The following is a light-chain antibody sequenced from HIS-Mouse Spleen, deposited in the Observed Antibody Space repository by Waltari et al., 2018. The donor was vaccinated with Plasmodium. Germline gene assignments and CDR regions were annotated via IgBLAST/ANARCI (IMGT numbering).Light chain of an antibody. J-gene: IGLJ2*01. CDR3: NSRDSSGNHVV. CDR1: SLSSYY. CDR2: GKN. Sequence: SSELTQDPAVSVALGQTVRITCQGDSLSSYYASWYQQKPGQAPVLVIYGKNNRPSGIPDRFSGSSSGNTASLTSTGAQAEEEADYYCNSRDSSGNHVVFGGGTKLTVL. V-gene: IGLV3-19*01.